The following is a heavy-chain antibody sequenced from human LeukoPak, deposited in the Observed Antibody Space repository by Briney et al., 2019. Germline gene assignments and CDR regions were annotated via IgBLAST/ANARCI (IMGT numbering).Heavy chain of an antibody. Sequence: NPSETLSLTCTVSGGSISSYYWSWIRQPAGKGLEWIGRIYTSGSTNYNASLKSRVSMSVDTSKNQFSLKLSSVTAADTAVFYRARENSGSYREFDYWGQGTLVTVSS. J-gene: IGHJ4*02. CDR1: GGSISSYY. CDR2: IYTSGST. V-gene: IGHV4-4*07. D-gene: IGHD1-26*01. CDR3: ARENSGSYREFDY.